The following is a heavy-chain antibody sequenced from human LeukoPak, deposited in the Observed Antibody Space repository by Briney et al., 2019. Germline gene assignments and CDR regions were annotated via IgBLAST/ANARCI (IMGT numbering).Heavy chain of an antibody. CDR3: ARGKSYCGGDCYGY. Sequence: SETLSLTCNVSGGSINSYYWSWIRQPAGEGPEWVGRIYSSGSTNYNPSLKSRVTMSVDTSKNQFSLKLSSVTAADTAVYYCARGKSYCGGDCYGYWGRGTLVTVSS. CDR1: GGSINSYY. D-gene: IGHD2-21*02. J-gene: IGHJ4*02. V-gene: IGHV4-4*07. CDR2: IYSSGST.